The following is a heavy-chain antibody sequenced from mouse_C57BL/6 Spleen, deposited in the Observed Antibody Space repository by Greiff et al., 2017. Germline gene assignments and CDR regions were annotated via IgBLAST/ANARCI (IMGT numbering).Heavy chain of an antibody. Sequence: QVQLQQPGAELVRPGTSVKLSCKASGYTFTSYWMHWVKQRPGQGLEWIGVIDPSDSYTNYNQKFKGKATLTVDTSSSTAYMQLSSRTSEDSAVYYCARRGNEGFAYWGQGTLVTVSA. CDR2: IDPSDSYT. CDR3: ARRGNEGFAY. CDR1: GYTFTSYW. J-gene: IGHJ3*01. D-gene: IGHD2-1*01. V-gene: IGHV1-59*01.